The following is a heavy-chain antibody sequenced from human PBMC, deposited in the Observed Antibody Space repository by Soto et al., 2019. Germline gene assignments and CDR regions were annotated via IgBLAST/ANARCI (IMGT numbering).Heavy chain of an antibody. Sequence: PGGSLRLSCAASGFTVSSNYMNWVRQAPGKGLEWVSLIYSGDRTHYADSVKGRFTISRDNSKNTLYLQMNSLGAEDTAVYYCVRGEIIDYRGQGTLVTVSS. V-gene: IGHV3-53*01. CDR3: VRGEIIDY. CDR1: GFTVSSNY. D-gene: IGHD1-26*01. J-gene: IGHJ4*02. CDR2: IYSGDRT.